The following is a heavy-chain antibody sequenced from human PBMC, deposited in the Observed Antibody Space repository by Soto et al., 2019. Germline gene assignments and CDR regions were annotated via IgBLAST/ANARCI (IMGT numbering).Heavy chain of an antibody. CDR3: ARGLITGSHYSGGWYYFDS. Sequence: SETLSLTCTVSSAPVSSTTYTWGWIRQPPGKGLEWVASVYYGGRSYYNPSLNSRVTISVDTSKNQFSLRMTSVIAADTAVYYCARGLITGSHYSGGWYYFDSWGQGTQVTVSS. D-gene: IGHD6-19*01. V-gene: IGHV4-39*01. J-gene: IGHJ4*02. CDR2: VYYGGRS. CDR1: SAPVSSTTYT.